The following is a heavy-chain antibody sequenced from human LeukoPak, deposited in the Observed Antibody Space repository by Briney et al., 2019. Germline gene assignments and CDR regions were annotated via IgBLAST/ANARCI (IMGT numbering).Heavy chain of an antibody. Sequence: SETLSLTCTVSGGSISSSSYYWGWIRQPPGKGLEWIGCIYYSGSTYYNPSLKSRVTISVDTSKNQFSLRLSSVSAADTAVYYCARQVYGSGSYSKTYDYWGQGTLVTVSS. V-gene: IGHV4-39*01. CDR2: IYYSGST. J-gene: IGHJ4*02. D-gene: IGHD3-10*01. CDR1: GGSISSSSYY. CDR3: ARQVYGSGSYSKTYDY.